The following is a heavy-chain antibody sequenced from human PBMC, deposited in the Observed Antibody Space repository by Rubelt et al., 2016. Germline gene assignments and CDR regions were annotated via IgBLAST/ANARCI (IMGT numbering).Heavy chain of an antibody. CDR2: IYYSGST. CDR3: ARGRGRFGMVRGVPIDY. J-gene: IGHJ4*02. Sequence: QVQLQESGPGLVKPSETLSLTCTVSGGSISSYYWSWIRQPPGKGLEWIGYIYYSGSTNYNPSLKSRVTISVDTAKNQVSLKLSAVAAADTAVYYCARGRGRFGMVRGVPIDYWGQGTLVTVSS. D-gene: IGHD3-10*01. V-gene: IGHV4-59*12. CDR1: GGSISSYY.